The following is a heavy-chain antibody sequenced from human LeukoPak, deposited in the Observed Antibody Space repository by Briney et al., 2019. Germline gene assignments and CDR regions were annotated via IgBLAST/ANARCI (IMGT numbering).Heavy chain of an antibody. V-gene: IGHV4-39*07. CDR2: IYYGGGT. Sequence: PSETLSLTCTVSGGSISSTTHYWGWIRQPPGKGLEWIGNIYYGGGTYYNVALKSRITISVDRSKNQFSLKLRSVTAAETAVYYCARQRSSTSWAPQYNWFDPWGQGTLVTVSS. CDR1: GGSISSTTHY. J-gene: IGHJ5*02. CDR3: ARQRSSTSWAPQYNWFDP. D-gene: IGHD2-2*01.